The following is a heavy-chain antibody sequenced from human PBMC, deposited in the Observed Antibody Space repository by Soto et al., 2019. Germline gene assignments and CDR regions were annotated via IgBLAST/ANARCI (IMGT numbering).Heavy chain of an antibody. Sequence: PSETLSLTCTVSGGSISSYYWSWIRQPPGKGLEWIGYIYYSGSTNYNPSLKSRVTISVDTSKNQFSLKLSSVTAADTAVYYCARHVCSSVRCSPYFVYWGQGTLVTVSS. CDR2: IYYSGST. CDR3: ARHVCSSVRCSPYFVY. J-gene: IGHJ4*02. V-gene: IGHV4-59*08. D-gene: IGHD2-2*01. CDR1: GGSISSYY.